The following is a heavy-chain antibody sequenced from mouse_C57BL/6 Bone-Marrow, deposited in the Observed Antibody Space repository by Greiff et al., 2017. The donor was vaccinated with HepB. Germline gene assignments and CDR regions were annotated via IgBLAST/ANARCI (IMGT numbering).Heavy chain of an antibody. CDR1: GFTFSDYG. CDR2: ISSGSSTI. V-gene: IGHV5-17*01. J-gene: IGHJ2*01. CDR3: ARKVYYGNLYYFDY. Sequence: EVMLVESGGGLVKPGGSLKLSCAASGFTFSDYGMHWVRQAPEKGLEWVAYISSGSSTIYYADTVKGRFTISRDNAKNTLFLQMTSLRSEDTAMYYCARKVYYGNLYYFDYWGQGTTLTVSS. D-gene: IGHD2-1*01.